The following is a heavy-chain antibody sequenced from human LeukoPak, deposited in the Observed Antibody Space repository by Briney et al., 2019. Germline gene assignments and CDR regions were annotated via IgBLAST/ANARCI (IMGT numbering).Heavy chain of an antibody. V-gene: IGHV1-69*04. CDR3: ARDRLKAAMVYYYYGMDV. J-gene: IGHJ6*02. D-gene: IGHD5-18*01. CDR1: GGTFSSYA. Sequence: SVKVSCKASGGTFSSYAISWVRQAPGQGLEWMGRIIPIFGIANYAQKFQGRVTITADKFTSTAYMELSSLRSEDTAVYYCARDRLKAAMVYYYYGMDVWGQGTAVTVSS. CDR2: IIPIFGIA.